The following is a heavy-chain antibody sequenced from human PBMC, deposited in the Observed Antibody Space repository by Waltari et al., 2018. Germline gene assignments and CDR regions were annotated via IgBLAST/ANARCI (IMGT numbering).Heavy chain of an antibody. J-gene: IGHJ4*02. CDR1: GSGVTAHH. V-gene: IGHV1-2*02. CDR2: INPKNGDT. D-gene: IGHD1-26*01. CDR3: ARDPGPIVGAPDY. Sequence: QVQLVQSGTEVKKPGASVKVSCPASGSGVTAHHLHWVRQTPGQGLEWLGWINPKNGDTGYAQNFLGRVTMTRDTSINTVYMDLSGLRSDDTAVFYCARDPGPIVGAPDYWGQGTLVTVSS.